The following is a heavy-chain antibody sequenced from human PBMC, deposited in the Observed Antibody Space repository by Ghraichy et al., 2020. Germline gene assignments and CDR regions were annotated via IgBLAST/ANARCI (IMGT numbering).Heavy chain of an antibody. Sequence: SGPTRVKPTQTLTLTCTFSGFSLTTPGMRVNWIRQPPGKALEWLARIDWDDNKFYTTSLRARLTISKDTSKDQVVLTMTHMDPVDTATYYCAQGNLDAFDVWGQGTMVTVSS. V-gene: IGHV2-70*04. J-gene: IGHJ3*01. D-gene: IGHD2/OR15-2a*01. CDR1: GFSLTTPGMR. CDR3: AQGNLDAFDV. CDR2: IDWDDNK.